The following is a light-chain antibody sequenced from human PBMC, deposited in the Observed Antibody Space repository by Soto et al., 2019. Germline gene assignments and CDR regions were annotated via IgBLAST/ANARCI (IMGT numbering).Light chain of an antibody. Sequence: KLSPAALSLSPGQRATLSCRASQSISSSYLAWYQQKPGQAPRLLIYGASSRATGIPDRFSGSGSGTDFTLTISRLEPEDFAVYYCQQSGFSPHPFGQGTKAAIK. CDR1: QSISSSY. J-gene: IGKJ1*01. V-gene: IGKV3-20*01. CDR2: GAS. CDR3: QQSGFSPHP.